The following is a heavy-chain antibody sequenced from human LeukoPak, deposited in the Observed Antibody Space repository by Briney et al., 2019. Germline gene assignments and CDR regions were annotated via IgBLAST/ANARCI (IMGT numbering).Heavy chain of an antibody. D-gene: IGHD6-25*01. CDR2: MNPNSGNT. J-gene: IGHJ4*02. CDR1: GYTFTSYD. Sequence: GASVKVSCKASGYTFTSYDINWVRQATGQGLEWMGWMNPNSGNTGYAQKFQGRVTMTRNTSISTAHMELSSLRSEDTAVYYCTRAASLTDFDYWGQGTLVTVSS. CDR3: TRAASLTDFDY. V-gene: IGHV1-8*01.